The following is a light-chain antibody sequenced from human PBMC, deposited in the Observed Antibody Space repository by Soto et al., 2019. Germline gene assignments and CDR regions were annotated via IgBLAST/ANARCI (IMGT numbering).Light chain of an antibody. J-gene: IGKJ3*01. CDR3: QQYYSYPPT. V-gene: IGKV1-39*01. CDR2: AAS. CDR1: QSIVTY. Sequence: DIQMTQSPSSLSASVWDIVTITCRASQSIVTYLNWYLQKPGKAPKLLIYAASTLQSGVPSRFSGSGSGTDFTLTISCLQSEDFATYYCQQYYSYPPTFGPGTKVDIK.